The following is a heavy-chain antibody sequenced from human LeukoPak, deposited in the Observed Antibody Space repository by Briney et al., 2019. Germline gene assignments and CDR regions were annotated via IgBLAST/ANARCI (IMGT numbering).Heavy chain of an antibody. CDR1: GGSITSYH. CDR2: IYYSGST. D-gene: IGHD6-13*01. V-gene: IGHV4-59*12. CDR3: ASGYSSSWGGVLFDY. J-gene: IGHJ4*02. Sequence: SETLSLTYTVSGGSITSYHWSWIRQPPGKGLEWIGYIYYSGSTNYNPSLKSRVTISVDTSKNQFSLKLSSVTAADTAVYYCASGYSSSWGGVLFDYWGQGTLVTVSS.